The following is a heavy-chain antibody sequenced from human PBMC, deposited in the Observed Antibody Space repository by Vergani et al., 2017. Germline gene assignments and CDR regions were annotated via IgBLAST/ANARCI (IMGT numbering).Heavy chain of an antibody. J-gene: IGHJ3*02. CDR3: AKDRNYDILTGYSGGNAFDI. D-gene: IGHD3-9*01. CDR1: GFTFDDYA. V-gene: IGHV3-9*01. CDR2: ISWNSGSI. Sequence: EVQLVESGGGLVQPGRSLRLSCAASGFTFDDYAMHWVRQAPGKGLEWVSGISWNSGSIGYADSVKGRFTISRDNAKNSLYLQMNSLRDEDTALYYFAKDRNYDILTGYSGGNAFDIWGQGTMVTVSS.